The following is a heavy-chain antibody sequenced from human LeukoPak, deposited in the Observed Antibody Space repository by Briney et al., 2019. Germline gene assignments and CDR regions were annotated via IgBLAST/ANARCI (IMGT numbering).Heavy chain of an antibody. Sequence: PGGSLRLSCAASGFTVSSNYMSWVRQAPGKGLEWVSVIHSGGSTYYADSVKGRFTISRDNSKNTLYLQMNSLRAEDTAVYYCAKDSGSIESGYWGQGTLVTVSS. V-gene: IGHV3-53*01. D-gene: IGHD3-10*01. CDR3: AKDSGSIESGY. J-gene: IGHJ4*02. CDR2: IHSGGST. CDR1: GFTVSSNY.